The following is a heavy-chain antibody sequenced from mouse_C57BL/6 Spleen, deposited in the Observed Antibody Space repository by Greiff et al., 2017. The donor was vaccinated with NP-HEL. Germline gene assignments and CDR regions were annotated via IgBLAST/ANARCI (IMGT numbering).Heavy chain of an antibody. CDR3: ARYGGSYRYFDV. CDR1: GYTFTSYW. Sequence: QVQLQQPGAELVRPGSSVKLSCKASGYTFTSYWMHWVKQRPIQGLEWIGNIDPSDSETHYNQKFKDKATLTVDKSSSTAYMQLSSLTSEDSAVYYCARYGGSYRYFDVWGTGTTVTVSS. V-gene: IGHV1-52*01. CDR2: IDPSDSET. D-gene: IGHD1-1*01. J-gene: IGHJ1*03.